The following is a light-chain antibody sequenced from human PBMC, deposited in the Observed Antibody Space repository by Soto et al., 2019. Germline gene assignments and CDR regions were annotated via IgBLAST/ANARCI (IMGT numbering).Light chain of an antibody. CDR2: GTS. J-gene: IGKJ4*01. CDR3: QQYNNWPLT. Sequence: ETVMTQSPATLSVSPGERATLSCRASQSVSTNLAWYQQKPGQAPRILIYGTSTRATGIPARFSGSGSGTEFTLTISSLPSEDFSVYYCQQYNNWPLTFGGGTRVEIK. CDR1: QSVSTN. V-gene: IGKV3-15*01.